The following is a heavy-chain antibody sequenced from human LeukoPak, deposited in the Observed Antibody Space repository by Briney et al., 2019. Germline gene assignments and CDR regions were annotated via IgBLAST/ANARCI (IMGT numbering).Heavy chain of an antibody. Sequence: SETLSLTCAVYGGSFSGYYWSWIRQPPGKGLEWIGEINHSGSTNYNPSLKSRVTISVDTSKNQFSLKLSSVTAADTAVYYCARDRDRQDIVVVVAATAFDPWGQGTLATVSS. V-gene: IGHV4-34*01. CDR3: ARDRDRQDIVVVVAATAFDP. CDR2: INHSGST. J-gene: IGHJ5*02. D-gene: IGHD2-15*01. CDR1: GGSFSGYY.